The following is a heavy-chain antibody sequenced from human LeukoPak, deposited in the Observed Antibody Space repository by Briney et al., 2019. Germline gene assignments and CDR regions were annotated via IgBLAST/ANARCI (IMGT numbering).Heavy chain of an antibody. CDR2: ISYDGSNK. Sequence: GGSLRLSCAASGFTFSSYAMHWVRQAPGKGLEWGAVISYDGSNKYYAESVKGRFTISRDNSKNTLQLQMNSLRAEDTAVFYCARAGGHIYGDLTFEIWGQGTMVTVSS. J-gene: IGHJ3*02. CDR1: GFTFSSYA. V-gene: IGHV3-30*04. CDR3: ARAGGHIYGDLTFEI. D-gene: IGHD3-3*02.